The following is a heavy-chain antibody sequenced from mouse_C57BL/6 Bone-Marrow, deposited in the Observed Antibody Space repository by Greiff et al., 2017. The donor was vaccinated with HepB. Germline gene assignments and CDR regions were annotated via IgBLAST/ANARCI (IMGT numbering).Heavy chain of an antibody. Sequence: EVKLQESGPGLVKPSQSLSLTCSVTGYSITSGYYWNWIRQFPGNKLEWMGYISYDGSNNYNPSLKNLISITRDTSKNQFFLKLNSVTTEDTATYYCARDRGWLPYYFDYWGQGTTLTVSS. V-gene: IGHV3-6*01. J-gene: IGHJ2*01. CDR3: ARDRGWLPYYFDY. CDR2: ISYDGSN. D-gene: IGHD2-3*01. CDR1: GYSITSGYY.